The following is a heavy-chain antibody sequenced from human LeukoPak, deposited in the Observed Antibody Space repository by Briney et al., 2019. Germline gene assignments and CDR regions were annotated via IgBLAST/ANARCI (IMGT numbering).Heavy chain of an antibody. Sequence: GGSLRLSCAASGFTFSSYWMSWVRQAPGKGLEWVANIKQDGSEKYYVDSMKGRFTISRDNAKNSLYLQMNSLRAEDTAVYYCARDFGDQSVVTASNFDYWGQGTLVTVSS. CDR2: IKQDGSEK. CDR1: GFTFSSYW. J-gene: IGHJ4*02. CDR3: ARDFGDQSVVTASNFDY. D-gene: IGHD2-21*02. V-gene: IGHV3-7*01.